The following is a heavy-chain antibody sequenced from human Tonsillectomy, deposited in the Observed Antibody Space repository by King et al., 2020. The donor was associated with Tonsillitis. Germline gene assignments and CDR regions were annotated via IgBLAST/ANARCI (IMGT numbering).Heavy chain of an antibody. V-gene: IGHV4-61*02. CDR3: AREYYQYSFDP. CDR2: IYLSGST. CDR1: GGSISSGSYY. Sequence: QLQESGPGLVKPSQTLSLTCTVSGGSISSGSYYWSWIRQPAGKGLEWIGRIYLSGSTRYSPSLKSRVTISVDTSKNQFSLKLSSVTAADTAVYYCAREYYQYSFDPWGQGTLVTISS. D-gene: IGHD3-10*01. J-gene: IGHJ5*02.